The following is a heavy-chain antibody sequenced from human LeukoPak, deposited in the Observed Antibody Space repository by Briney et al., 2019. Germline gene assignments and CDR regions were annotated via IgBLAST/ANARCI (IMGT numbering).Heavy chain of an antibody. J-gene: IGHJ4*02. CDR2: IWYDASNK. D-gene: IGHD2-2*03. CDR3: ARDGDGYCSSTSFYGGFDY. V-gene: IGHV3-33*01. Sequence: PGGSLRLSCAASGFTFSSYGMHWVRQAPGKGLEWVAVIWYDASNKYYADSVKGRFTISRDNSKNTLYLQMNSLRAEDTAVYYCARDGDGYCSSTSFYGGFDYWGQGTLGTVSS. CDR1: GFTFSSYG.